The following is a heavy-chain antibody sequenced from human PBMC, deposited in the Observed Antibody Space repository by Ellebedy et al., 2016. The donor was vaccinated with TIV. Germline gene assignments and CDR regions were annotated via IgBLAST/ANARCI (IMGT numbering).Heavy chain of an antibody. CDR2: IYPGDSDT. CDR3: ARVRGSGYDLAGYFDY. J-gene: IGHJ4*02. CDR1: GYSFTSYW. Sequence: GESLKISCKGSGYSFTSYWIGWVRQMPGKGLEWMGIIYPGDSDTRYSPSFQGQVTMSVDKSISTAYLQWSSLKASDTAMYYCARVRGSGYDLAGYFDYWGQGTLVTVSS. V-gene: IGHV5-51*01. D-gene: IGHD5-12*01.